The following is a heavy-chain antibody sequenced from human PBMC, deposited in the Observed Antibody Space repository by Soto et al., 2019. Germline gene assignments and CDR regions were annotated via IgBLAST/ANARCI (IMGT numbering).Heavy chain of an antibody. V-gene: IGHV1-46*01. CDR2: INPSGGST. CDR1: GYTFTSYY. J-gene: IGHJ3*02. Sequence: ASVKVSCKACGYTFTSYYMHWVRQAPGQGLEWMGIINPSGGSTSYAQKFQGRVTMTRDTSTSTVYMELSSLRSEDTAVYYCARVGYHYDSSGYTDAFAIGGHGTRVTVS. D-gene: IGHD3-22*01. CDR3: ARVGYHYDSSGYTDAFAI.